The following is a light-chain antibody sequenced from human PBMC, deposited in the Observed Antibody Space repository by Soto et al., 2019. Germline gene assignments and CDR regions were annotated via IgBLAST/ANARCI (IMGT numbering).Light chain of an antibody. CDR3: SSYTTSSTLV. CDR2: EVS. V-gene: IGLV2-14*01. CDR1: NSDVGGYNS. J-gene: IGLJ1*01. Sequence: QSALTQPASVSGSPGQSITISCTGTNSDVGGYNSVSWYQQHQGKAPKLMIYEVSNRPSGVSNRFSGSKSGNTASLTISGLQAEDEADYYCSSYTTSSTLVFGTGTKVTVL.